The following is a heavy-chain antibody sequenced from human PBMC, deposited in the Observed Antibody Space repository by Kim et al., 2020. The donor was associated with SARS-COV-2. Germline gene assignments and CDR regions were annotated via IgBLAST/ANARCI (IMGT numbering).Heavy chain of an antibody. Sequence: SETLSLTCTVSGGSISSYYWSWIRQPPGKGLEWIGYIYYSGSTNYNPSLKSRVTISVDTSKNQFSLKLSSVTAADTAVYYCARGGGSYGRPNFDYWGQGTLGTVSS. CDR3: ARGGGSYGRPNFDY. J-gene: IGHJ4*02. CDR2: IYYSGST. D-gene: IGHD5-18*01. V-gene: IGHV4-59*13. CDR1: GGSISSYY.